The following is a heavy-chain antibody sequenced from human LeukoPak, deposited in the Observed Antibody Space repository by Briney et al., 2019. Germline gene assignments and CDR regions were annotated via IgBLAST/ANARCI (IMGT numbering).Heavy chain of an antibody. Sequence: GASVKVSCKASGGTFSSYAISWVRQAPGQGLEWMGGLIPIFGTANYAQKFQGRVTITTDESTSTAYMELSSLRSEYTAVYYCPTTYYYDSSGYYYFDYWGQGTLVTVSS. J-gene: IGHJ4*02. CDR3: PTTYYYDSSGYYYFDY. V-gene: IGHV1-69*05. CDR2: LIPIFGTA. D-gene: IGHD3-22*01. CDR1: GGTFSSYA.